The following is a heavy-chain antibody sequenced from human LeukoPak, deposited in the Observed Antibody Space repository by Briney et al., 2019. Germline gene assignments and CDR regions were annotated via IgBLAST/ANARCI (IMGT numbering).Heavy chain of an antibody. CDR3: ARLRPINKNYDILTGWGRGYYYYYYMDV. D-gene: IGHD3-9*01. J-gene: IGHJ6*03. CDR2: INHSGST. CDR1: GGSLSGYY. V-gene: IGHV4-34*01. Sequence: SETLSLTCAVYGGSLSGYYWSWIRQPPGKGLEWTGEINHSGSTNCNPSLKSRVTISVDTSKNQFSLKLSSVTAADTAVYYCARLRPINKNYDILTGWGRGYYYYYYMDVWGKGTTVTISS.